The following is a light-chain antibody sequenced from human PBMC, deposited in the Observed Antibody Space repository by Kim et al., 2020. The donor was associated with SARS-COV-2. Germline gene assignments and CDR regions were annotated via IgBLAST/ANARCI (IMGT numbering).Light chain of an antibody. CDR3: QKYNSAPSLT. J-gene: IGKJ4*01. CDR2: AAS. Sequence: SVGDRVTITCRASQGISNYLAGYQQKPGKVPKLLIYAASTLQSGVPSRFSGSGSGTDFTLTISSLQPEDVATYYCQKYNSAPSLTFGGGTKVDIK. CDR1: QGISNY. V-gene: IGKV1-27*01.